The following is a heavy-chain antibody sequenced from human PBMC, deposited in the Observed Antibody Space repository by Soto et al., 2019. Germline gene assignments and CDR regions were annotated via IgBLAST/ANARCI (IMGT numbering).Heavy chain of an antibody. CDR2: ISGSGGST. Sequence: GGSLRLSCAASGFTFSSYAMSWVRQAPGKGREWVSAISGSGGSTYYADSVKGRFTISRDNSKNTLYLQMNSLRAEDTAVYYCASGKLGAFDIWGQGTMVTVSS. CDR1: GFTFSSYA. D-gene: IGHD3-16*01. CDR3: ASGKLGAFDI. J-gene: IGHJ3*02. V-gene: IGHV3-23*01.